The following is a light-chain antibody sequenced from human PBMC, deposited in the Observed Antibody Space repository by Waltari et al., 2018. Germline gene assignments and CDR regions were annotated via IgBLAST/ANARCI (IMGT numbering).Light chain of an antibody. CDR1: QNINSW. CDR2: KAS. Sequence: DIQVTQSPSTLSASVGDRVTITCLTSQNINSWLAWYQQKPGKAPKLLIYKASSLESGVPSRFSGSGSGTEFTLTITSLQPDDFATYFCQHYNNYSPWTFGQGTKVEVK. V-gene: IGKV1-5*03. CDR3: QHYNNYSPWT. J-gene: IGKJ1*01.